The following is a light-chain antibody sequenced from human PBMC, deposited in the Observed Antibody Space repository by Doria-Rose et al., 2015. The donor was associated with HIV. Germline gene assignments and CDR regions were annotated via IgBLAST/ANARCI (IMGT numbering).Light chain of an antibody. V-gene: IGKV3-20*01. CDR1: QSFSSTY. CDR2: DGS. CDR3: HQYGSSWT. Sequence: TQSPGTLSLSPGERATLSCRASQSFSSTYFAWYQQKPGQAPSLLIYDGSTRATVIPDRFSASGSGTDFTLTINRLEPEDFALYYCHQYGSSWTFGQGSKVEI. J-gene: IGKJ1*01.